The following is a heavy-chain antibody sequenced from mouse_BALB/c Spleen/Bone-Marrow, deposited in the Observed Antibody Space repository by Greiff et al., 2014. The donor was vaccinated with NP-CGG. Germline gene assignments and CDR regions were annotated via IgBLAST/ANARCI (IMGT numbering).Heavy chain of an antibody. D-gene: IGHD2-1*01. V-gene: IGHV5-17*02. J-gene: IGHJ3*01. CDR3: ARGGNYAWFAY. Sequence: EVKLVESGGGLVQPGGSRKLSCAASGFTFSSFGMHWVRQAPEKGLEGVAYISSGSSIIYYADTVKGRFTISRDNPKNTLFLQMTSLRSEDTAMYDCARGGNYAWFAYWGQGTLLTVSA. CDR1: GFTFSSFG. CDR2: ISSGSSII.